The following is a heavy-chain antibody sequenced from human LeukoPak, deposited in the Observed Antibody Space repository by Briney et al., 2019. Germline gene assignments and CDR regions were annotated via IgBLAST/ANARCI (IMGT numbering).Heavy chain of an antibody. CDR2: TSAYNGNT. Sequence: ASVKVSCKASGYTFTSYGISWVRQAPGQGLEWMGWTSAYNGNTNYAQKLQGRVTMTTDTSTSTAYMELRSLRSDDTAVYYCARGHCSSTSCYSEPYYYYGMDVWGQGTTVTVSS. D-gene: IGHD2-2*02. J-gene: IGHJ6*02. V-gene: IGHV1-18*01. CDR3: ARGHCSSTSCYSEPYYYYGMDV. CDR1: GYTFTSYG.